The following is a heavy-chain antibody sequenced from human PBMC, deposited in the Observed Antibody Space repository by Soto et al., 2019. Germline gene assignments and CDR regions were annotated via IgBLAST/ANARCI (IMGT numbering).Heavy chain of an antibody. CDR3: ARDRDSGYDSYAFDI. CDR1: GGSISSSSYY. J-gene: IGHJ3*02. Sequence: SETLSLTCTVSGGSISSSSYYWGWIRQPPGKGLEWIGSIYYSGSTYYNPSLKSRVTISVDTSKNPFYLKLSSVTAEDTAVYYCARDRDSGYDSYAFDIWGQGTMVTVSS. D-gene: IGHD5-12*01. CDR2: IYYSGST. V-gene: IGHV4-39*02.